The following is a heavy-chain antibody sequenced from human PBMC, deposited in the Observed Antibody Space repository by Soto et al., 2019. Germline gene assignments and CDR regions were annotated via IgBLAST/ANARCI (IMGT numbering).Heavy chain of an antibody. CDR2: FYYRGRS. CDR1: CGSVINSNYY. Sequence: SSETLSLTCTVSCGSVINSNYYWGWIRQSPGKGLEWIGSFYYRGRSYSKSSVKSRVTISVDTSKNQFSLNLNSVTASDTAVYYCVSQRTSVLTQAYFDYWGPGALVTVSS. CDR3: VSQRTSVLTQAYFDY. V-gene: IGHV4-39*01. D-gene: IGHD2-8*01. J-gene: IGHJ4*02.